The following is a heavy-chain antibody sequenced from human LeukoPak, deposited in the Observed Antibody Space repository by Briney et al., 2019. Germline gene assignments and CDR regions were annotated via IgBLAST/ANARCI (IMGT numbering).Heavy chain of an antibody. Sequence: PGGSLRLSCAASGFTFSSYAMHWVRQAPGKGLEWVAVISYDGSNKYYADSVKGRFTISRDNSKNTLYLQMNSLRAEDTAVYYCARGTRGSGSSHFDYWGQGTLVTVSS. CDR1: GFTFSSYA. V-gene: IGHV3-30*14. J-gene: IGHJ4*02. D-gene: IGHD3-10*01. CDR3: ARGTRGSGSSHFDY. CDR2: ISYDGSNK.